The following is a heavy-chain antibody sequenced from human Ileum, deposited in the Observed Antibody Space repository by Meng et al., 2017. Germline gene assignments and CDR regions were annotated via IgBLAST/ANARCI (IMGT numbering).Heavy chain of an antibody. CDR3: AREGSNSSSRHFDV. D-gene: IGHD6-13*01. CDR2: VYDSGRT. V-gene: IGHV4-59*11. CDR1: GGSISGHS. J-gene: IGHJ2*01. Sequence: SETLSLTCSVSGGSISGHSWSWIRQPPGKGLEWLGYVYDSGRTKYKPSLRARLTLSMDATNNHVFLKLTAVTAADTAEYCCAREGSNSSSRHFDVWGRGSLVTVSS.